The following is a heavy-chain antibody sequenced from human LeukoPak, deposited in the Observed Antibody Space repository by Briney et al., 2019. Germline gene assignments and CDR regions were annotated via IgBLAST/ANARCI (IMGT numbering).Heavy chain of an antibody. CDR3: AKTGQFDY. Sequence: SRGSLRLSCVASGFTFSSYAMSSVRQAPGKGLEWVSTITGSGGNTFYADPVKGRFAVSRDNSKNTLYLQMNSLRAEDTAVYYCAKTGQFDYWGQGTLVTVSS. J-gene: IGHJ4*02. V-gene: IGHV3-23*01. D-gene: IGHD7-27*01. CDR2: ITGSGGNT. CDR1: GFTFSSYA.